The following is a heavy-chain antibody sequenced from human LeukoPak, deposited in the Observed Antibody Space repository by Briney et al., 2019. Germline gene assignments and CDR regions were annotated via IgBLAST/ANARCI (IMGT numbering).Heavy chain of an antibody. J-gene: IGHJ5*02. CDR1: GGSISSYY. D-gene: IGHD6-13*01. V-gene: IGHV4-4*07. CDR3: ARVVAAAPGWLDP. CDR2: IYTIGST. Sequence: PSETLSLTCTVSGGSISSYYCSWIWQPAGKGLGWIGRIYTIGSTNYNPSLKSRVTMSVDTSKNQFSLKLSSVTAADTAVYYCARVVAAAPGWLDPWGQGTLVTVSS.